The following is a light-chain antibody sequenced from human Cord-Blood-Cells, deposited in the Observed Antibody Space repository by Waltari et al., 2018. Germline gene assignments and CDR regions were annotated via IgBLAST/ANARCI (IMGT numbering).Light chain of an antibody. J-gene: IGLJ2*01. V-gene: IGLV2-8*01. CDR3: SSYAGSNNVV. CDR2: EVS. CDR1: SSDVGGYNY. Sequence: QSALPQPPSASGSPGQSVTISCTGTSSDVGGYNYVPWYQQHPGKAPTLMIYEVSKRPSGVPDRFSGSKSGNTASLTVSGLQAEDEADYYCSSYAGSNNVVFGGGTKLTVL.